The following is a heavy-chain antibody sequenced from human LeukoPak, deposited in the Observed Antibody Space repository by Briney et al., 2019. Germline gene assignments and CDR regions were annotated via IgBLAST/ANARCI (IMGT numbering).Heavy chain of an antibody. CDR2: INPSGDST. Sequence: ASVKVSCKASGYTFTSYYMHWVRQAPGQGLEWMGIINPSGDSTSYAQKFQGRVTMTRDTSTSTAYMELSRLRSDDTAVYYCARIGDFWSGYFHYWGQGTLVTVSS. J-gene: IGHJ4*02. D-gene: IGHD3-3*01. CDR3: ARIGDFWSGYFHY. CDR1: GYTFTSYY. V-gene: IGHV1-46*01.